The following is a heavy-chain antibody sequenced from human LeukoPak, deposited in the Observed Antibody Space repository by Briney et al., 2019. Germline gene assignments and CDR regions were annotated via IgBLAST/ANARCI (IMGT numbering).Heavy chain of an antibody. CDR1: GFTFSSYA. J-gene: IGHJ4*02. Sequence: GGSLRVSCAASGFTFSSYAMSWVRQAPGKGLEWVSAISDSGGSTYYAASVKGRFTISRDNSKNTVYLQMNSLRAEDTALYYCVRRVPYSSSSVYFDCWGQGTLVTVSS. V-gene: IGHV3-23*01. CDR2: ISDSGGST. D-gene: IGHD6-6*01. CDR3: VRRVPYSSSSVYFDC.